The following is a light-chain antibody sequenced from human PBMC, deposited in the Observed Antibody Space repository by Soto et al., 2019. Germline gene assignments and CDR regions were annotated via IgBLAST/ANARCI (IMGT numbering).Light chain of an antibody. Sequence: ELVMTQYPGTLSVSPGDRVTLSCRASQSVSSRLAWYQQKPGQSPRLLIYGASTRATGIPARFSGSGSGTEFTLTISSLQSEDFGVYYCHQYNNLWTFGQGTKVDIK. CDR3: HQYNNLWT. CDR2: GAS. J-gene: IGKJ1*01. CDR1: QSVSSR. V-gene: IGKV3-15*01.